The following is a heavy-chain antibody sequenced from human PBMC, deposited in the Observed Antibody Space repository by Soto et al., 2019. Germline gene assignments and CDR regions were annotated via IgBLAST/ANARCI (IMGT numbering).Heavy chain of an antibody. CDR1: GLTFNRYW. CDR3: AREFCSGGNCYTYYFDP. J-gene: IGHJ5*02. D-gene: IGHD2-15*01. Sequence: GGSLRLSCAASGLTFNRYWMHWVRHAPGKGLVWVSHINTDGSNTNYADSVKGRFTISRDNAKSTLFLQINSLRDEDTAVYYCAREFCSGGNCYTYYFDPWGQGIPVTVSS. V-gene: IGHV3-74*01. CDR2: INTDGSNT.